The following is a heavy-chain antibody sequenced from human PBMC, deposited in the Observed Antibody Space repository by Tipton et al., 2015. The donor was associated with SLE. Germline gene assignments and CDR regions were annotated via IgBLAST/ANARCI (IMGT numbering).Heavy chain of an antibody. Sequence: SLRLSCAASGFTFSSYWMHWVRQAPGKGLEWVANINQDGSEKYYVDSVKGRFTISRDNSKNTLYLQMNSLRAEDTALYYCARDWHYFGTGTYQSGYFDYWGQGTLVTVSS. J-gene: IGHJ4*02. V-gene: IGHV3-7*01. CDR3: ARDWHYFGTGTYQSGYFDY. D-gene: IGHD3-10*01. CDR2: INQDGSEK. CDR1: GFTFSSYW.